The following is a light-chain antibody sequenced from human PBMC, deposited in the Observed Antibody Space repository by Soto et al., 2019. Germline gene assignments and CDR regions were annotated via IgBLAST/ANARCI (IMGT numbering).Light chain of an antibody. Sequence: DIVMTQSPDSLAVSLGERATINCKSSQGVLSSSNNKNYLAWYRQKPGQPPELLIYWASTRESGVPDRFSGSGSGTDFTLTISSLQAEDVAVYYCQQYYTAPYTFGQGTKLETK. J-gene: IGKJ2*01. CDR1: QGVLSSSNNKNY. V-gene: IGKV4-1*01. CDR3: QQYYTAPYT. CDR2: WAS.